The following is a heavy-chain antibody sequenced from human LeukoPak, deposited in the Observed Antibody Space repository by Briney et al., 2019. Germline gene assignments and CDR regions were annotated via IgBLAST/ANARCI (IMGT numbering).Heavy chain of an antibody. CDR2: IYSGGST. J-gene: IGHJ4*02. D-gene: IGHD5-24*01. Sequence: GGSLGLPWEASGFPVGDNYMSWVRPAPGKGLEWVSVIYSGGSTYYADSVKGRFTISRDTSKNTLYLQMNSLRAEDTAVYYCARDSSRRDGYNFDYWGQGTLVTVSS. CDR1: GFPVGDNY. V-gene: IGHV3-66*01. CDR3: ARDSSRRDGYNFDY.